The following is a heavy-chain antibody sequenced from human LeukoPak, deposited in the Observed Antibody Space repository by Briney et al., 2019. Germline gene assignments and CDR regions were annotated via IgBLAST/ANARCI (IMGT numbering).Heavy chain of an antibody. V-gene: IGHV3-74*01. Sequence: GGSLRLSCTGSGFTFSTYWMHWVRQAPGKGLVWVSRINSDGSSTNYADSVKGRFTVSRDNAKNTLYLQMNSLTAEDSAVYYCARDLDGDYWGQGTLVTVSS. CDR3: ARDLDGDY. CDR2: INSDGSST. CDR1: GFTFSTYW. D-gene: IGHD1-1*01. J-gene: IGHJ4*02.